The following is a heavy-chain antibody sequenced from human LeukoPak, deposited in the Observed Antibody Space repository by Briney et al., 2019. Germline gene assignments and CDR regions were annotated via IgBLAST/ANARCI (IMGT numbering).Heavy chain of an antibody. CDR3: AKDNVVVVTAIPGYGMDV. CDR1: GHTFSSFG. J-gene: IGHJ6*02. D-gene: IGHD2-21*02. CDR2: VSYDGIIK. Sequence: GGSLRLSCAASGHTFSSFGIHWVRQAPGKGLEWVALVSYDGIIKYYADSVKGRFTISRDNSKNTLYLQMNSLRAEDTAVYYCAKDNVVVVTAIPGYGMDVWGQGTTVTVSS. V-gene: IGHV3-30*18.